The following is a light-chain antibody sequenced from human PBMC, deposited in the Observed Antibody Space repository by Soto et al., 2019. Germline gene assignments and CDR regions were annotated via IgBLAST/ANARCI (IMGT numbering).Light chain of an antibody. V-gene: IGKV3-20*01. CDR2: GAS. CDR1: QSVSSSY. Sequence: EIVLTQSPGTLSLSPGERATLSCRASQSVSSSYLAWYQQTPGQAPRLLIYGASSRATGIPDRFSGSGSGTDFTLTISRLEPEDFAVYYCQQYGSSQTFGQGTKVDI. J-gene: IGKJ1*01. CDR3: QQYGSSQT.